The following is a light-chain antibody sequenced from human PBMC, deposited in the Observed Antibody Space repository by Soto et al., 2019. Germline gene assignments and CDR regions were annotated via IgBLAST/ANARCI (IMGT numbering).Light chain of an antibody. Sequence: IVMTQSPATLSVSPGERATLSCRASQSVSSTLAWYQQKPAQAPRLRIYGASTRATGIPARYSGSRSGTEFTLTITSLPSEDCAVYYCQQYNNWAPFTFGRGTKVDIK. CDR2: GAS. CDR3: QQYNNWAPFT. J-gene: IGKJ3*01. CDR1: QSVSST. V-gene: IGKV3-15*01.